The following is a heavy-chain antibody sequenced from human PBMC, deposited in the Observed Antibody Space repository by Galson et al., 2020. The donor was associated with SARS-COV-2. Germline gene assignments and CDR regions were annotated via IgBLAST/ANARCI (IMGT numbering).Heavy chain of an antibody. J-gene: IGHJ6*02. D-gene: IGHD2-2*01. CDR1: VGSSSGFS. V-gene: IGHV4-34*01. Sequence: ETSETLSLTCAVYVGSSSGFSWSWVRQSPGKGLEWIGEINHSGSANDNPSLKSRVTISVDTSKNQFSLKLTSVTAAETGVYFCARGRIGVVPAPILGLGPYYEYYAMDVWGQGTTITVSS. CDR3: ARGRIGVVPAPILGLGPYYEYYAMDV. CDR2: INHSGSA.